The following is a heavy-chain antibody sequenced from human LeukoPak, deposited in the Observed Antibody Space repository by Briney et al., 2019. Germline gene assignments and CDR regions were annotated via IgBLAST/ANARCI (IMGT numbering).Heavy chain of an antibody. D-gene: IGHD6-13*01. Sequence: GGSLRLSCAASGFTFSSYWMSWVRQAPGKGLEWVANIKQDGSEKYYVDSVKGRFTISRDNVKNSLYQQMNSLRAEDTAVYYCARGHKSSAAAGTFDYWGQGTLVTVSS. CDR2: IKQDGSEK. CDR3: ARGHKSSAAAGTFDY. CDR1: GFTFSSYW. J-gene: IGHJ4*02. V-gene: IGHV3-7*03.